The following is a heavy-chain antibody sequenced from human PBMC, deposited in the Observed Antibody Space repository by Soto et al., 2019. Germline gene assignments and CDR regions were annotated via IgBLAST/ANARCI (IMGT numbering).Heavy chain of an antibody. V-gene: IGHV1-2*02. CDR3: GRGRSGQIVVFY. D-gene: IGHD1-26*01. CDR1: GLTFNGED. CDR2: IGPESGAI. J-gene: IGHJ4*02. Sequence: ASFGSSGQASGLTFNGEDIHRVRNGSDKGPEWMGEIGPESGAISYVQKFQGRITMTRDMSITTVYMEFNNLSPDDTAVYYCGRGRSGQIVVFYWGQGTQVTVSS.